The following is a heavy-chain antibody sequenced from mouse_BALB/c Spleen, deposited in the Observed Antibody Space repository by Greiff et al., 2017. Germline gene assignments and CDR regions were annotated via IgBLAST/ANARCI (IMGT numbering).Heavy chain of an antibody. CDR1: GFSLTSYG. CDR3: ARGVLRRGDWYFDV. V-gene: IGHV2-2*02. J-gene: IGHJ1*01. CDR2: IWSGGST. D-gene: IGHD2-4*01. Sequence: VQLQESGPGLVQPSQSLSITCTVSGFSLTSYGVHWVRQSPGKGLEWLGVIWSGGSTDYNAAFISRLSISKDNSKSQVFFKMNSLQANDTAIYYCARGVLRRGDWYFDVWGAGTTVTVSS.